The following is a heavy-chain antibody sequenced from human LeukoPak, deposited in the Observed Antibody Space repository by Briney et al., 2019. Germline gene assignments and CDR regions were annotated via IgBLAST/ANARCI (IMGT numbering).Heavy chain of an antibody. J-gene: IGHJ3*02. V-gene: IGHV1-46*01. Sequence: ASVKVSCKASGYTITSYYMHWVRQAPGQGLEWMGIINPSGGSTSYAQKFQGRVTMTRDTSTSTVYMELSSLRSEDTAVYYCARDNTAMVPYDAFDIWGQGTMVTVSS. CDR2: INPSGGST. CDR1: GYTITSYY. D-gene: IGHD5-18*01. CDR3: ARDNTAMVPYDAFDI.